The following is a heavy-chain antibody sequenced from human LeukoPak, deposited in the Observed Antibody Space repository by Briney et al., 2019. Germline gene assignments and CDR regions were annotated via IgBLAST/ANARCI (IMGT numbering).Heavy chain of an antibody. Sequence: KPSETLSLTCTVSGGSISSGGYYWSWIRQHPGKGLEWIGYIYYSGSTYYNPSLKSRVTISVDTSKNQFSLKLSSVTAADTAVYYCARDSPRSSGDYFDYWGQGTLVTVSS. J-gene: IGHJ4*02. D-gene: IGHD3-10*01. CDR2: IYYSGST. CDR1: GGSISSGGYY. V-gene: IGHV4-31*03. CDR3: ARDSPRSSGDYFDY.